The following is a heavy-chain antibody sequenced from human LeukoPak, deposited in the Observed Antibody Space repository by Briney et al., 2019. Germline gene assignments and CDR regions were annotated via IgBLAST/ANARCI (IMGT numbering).Heavy chain of an antibody. CDR3: ARSPLCGGDCYKDY. D-gene: IGHD2-21*01. V-gene: IGHV3-11*04. J-gene: IGHJ4*02. CDR1: GFTFSDYY. Sequence: GGSLRLSCAASGFTFSDYYMSWIRQAPGKGLEWVSYISNSGSTIYYADSVKGRFTISRDNAKNSLCLQMNSLRAEDTAVYYCARSPLCGGDCYKDYWGQGTLVTVSS. CDR2: ISNSGSTI.